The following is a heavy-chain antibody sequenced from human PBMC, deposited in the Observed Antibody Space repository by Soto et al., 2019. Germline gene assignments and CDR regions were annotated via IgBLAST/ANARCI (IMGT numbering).Heavy chain of an antibody. D-gene: IGHD3-3*01. CDR2: ISAYNGNT. CDR1: GYTFTSYG. Sequence: QVQLVQSGAEVKKPGASVKVSCKASGYTFTSYGISWVRQAPGQGLEWMGWISAYNGNTNYAQKLQGRVTMTTDTSTSTAYMELRSLRSDDTAVYYCARDPPTAYDFWSGYELLGYYYMDVWGKGTTVTVSS. CDR3: ARDPPTAYDFWSGYELLGYYYMDV. V-gene: IGHV1-18*01. J-gene: IGHJ6*03.